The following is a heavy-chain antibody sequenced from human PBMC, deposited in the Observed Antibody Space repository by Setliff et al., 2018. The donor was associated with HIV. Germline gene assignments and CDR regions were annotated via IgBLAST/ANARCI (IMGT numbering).Heavy chain of an antibody. J-gene: IGHJ4*02. CDR1: GGSISSGSYY. V-gene: IGHV4-39*01. Sequence: TSETLSLTCTVSGGSISSGSYYWGWIRQPPGKGLEWIGSIYYSGSTYYNPSLQSRVTISVDTSKNLFSLRLSSVTASDTAVYYCARYSPRGYTLTGPYWGQGTLVTVSS. D-gene: IGHD6-25*01. CDR2: IYYSGST. CDR3: ARYSPRGYTLTGPY.